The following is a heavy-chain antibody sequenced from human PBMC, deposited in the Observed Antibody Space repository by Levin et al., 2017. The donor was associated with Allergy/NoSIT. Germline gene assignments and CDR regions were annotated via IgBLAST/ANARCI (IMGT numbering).Heavy chain of an antibody. CDR3: AKDGSRYYGSGSYYLSNDAFDS. CDR2: ISGSGGST. J-gene: IGHJ3*02. Sequence: PGGSLRLSCAASGFTFSSYAMSWVRQAPGKGLEWVSAISGSGGSTYYADSVKGRFTISRDNSKNTLYLQMNSLRAEDTAVYYCAKDGSRYYGSGSYYLSNDAFDSWGQGTMVTVSS. CDR1: GFTFSSYA. V-gene: IGHV3-23*01. D-gene: IGHD3-10*01.